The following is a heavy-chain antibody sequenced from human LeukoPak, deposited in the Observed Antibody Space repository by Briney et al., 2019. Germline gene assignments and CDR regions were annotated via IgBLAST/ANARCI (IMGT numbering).Heavy chain of an antibody. CDR2: IRSKGSGGTI. V-gene: IGHV3-49*03. D-gene: IGHD3-3*01. Sequence: GGSLRLSCTASGFTFNEYAMSWFRQAPAKGLEWVGFIRSKGSGGTIEYAASVKGRFTLSRDDYKNIVSLQMNSLQSEDTAVYYCVKGRTRADSWGQGTLVNVS. CDR3: VKGRTRADS. J-gene: IGHJ4*02. CDR1: GFTFNEYA.